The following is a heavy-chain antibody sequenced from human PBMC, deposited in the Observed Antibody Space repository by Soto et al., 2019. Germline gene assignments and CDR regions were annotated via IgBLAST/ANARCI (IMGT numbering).Heavy chain of an antibody. CDR1: GFTLSDYY. D-gene: IGHD3-22*01. Sequence: QVQLVESGGGLVQTSGSLRIACVASGFTLSDYYMSWVRQAPGKGLEWVSYISSTGNTIYYADSVKGRFTISRDNAKNSVYLQMNNLRAEDTALYFCAKMSSENYYDPVFSWGQGTLVTVSS. CDR2: ISSTGNTI. J-gene: IGHJ4*02. CDR3: AKMSSENYYDPVFS. V-gene: IGHV3-11*01.